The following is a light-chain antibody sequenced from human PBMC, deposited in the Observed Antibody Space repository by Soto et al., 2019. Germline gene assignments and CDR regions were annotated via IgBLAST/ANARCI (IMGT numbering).Light chain of an antibody. CDR2: AAS. Sequence: DIQMTQSPSSLSASIGERVIITCRASETISRYLNWYQSKPGKAPRLLISAASSLQSGVPSRFSGSYSGTDFTLTIGSLQPEDFATYFCQQSYSNTLTFGGGTKVDIK. CDR1: ETISRY. V-gene: IGKV1-39*01. J-gene: IGKJ4*01. CDR3: QQSYSNTLT.